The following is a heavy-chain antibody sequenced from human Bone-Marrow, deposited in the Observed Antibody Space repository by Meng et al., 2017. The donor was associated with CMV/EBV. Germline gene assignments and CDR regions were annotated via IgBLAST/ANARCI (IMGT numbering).Heavy chain of an antibody. Sequence: GGSLRLSCIASGFTFSSFWMSWVRQAPGKGLEWVANIKQDGSEKNQVDSVKGRFTISRDNAKNSLYLQMNSLRAEDTAVYYCAKDLIVVVPAANYGMDVWGQGTTVTVSS. CDR1: GFTFSSFW. V-gene: IGHV3-7*01. J-gene: IGHJ6*02. D-gene: IGHD2-2*01. CDR3: AKDLIVVVPAANYGMDV. CDR2: IKQDGSEK.